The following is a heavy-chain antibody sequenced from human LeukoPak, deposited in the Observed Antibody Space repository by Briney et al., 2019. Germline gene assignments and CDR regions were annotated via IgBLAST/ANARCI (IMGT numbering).Heavy chain of an antibody. CDR1: GFTFSSYG. Sequence: GRSLRLSCAASGFTFSSYGMHWVRQAPGKGLEWVAVISYDGSNKYYADSVKGRFTISRDNSKNTLYLQMNSLRAEDTAVYYCAKTPYSGSLRAFDSWGQGTMVTVSS. J-gene: IGHJ3*02. D-gene: IGHD1-26*01. V-gene: IGHV3-30*18. CDR3: AKTPYSGSLRAFDS. CDR2: ISYDGSNK.